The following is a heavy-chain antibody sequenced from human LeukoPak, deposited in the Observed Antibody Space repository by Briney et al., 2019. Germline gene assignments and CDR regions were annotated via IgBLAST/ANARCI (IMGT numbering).Heavy chain of an antibody. J-gene: IGHJ4*02. CDR2: IKEDGSEK. CDR1: GFIFSRFW. Sequence: GGSPRLSCAASGFIFSRFWMNWVRQAPGKGLEWVATIKEDGSEKYYVDSMRGRITISRDNAKNSLYLQMNSLRAEDTAMYYCARLSGSGSSPFDYWGQGTLVTVSS. V-gene: IGHV3-7*03. D-gene: IGHD3-10*01. CDR3: ARLSGSGSSPFDY.